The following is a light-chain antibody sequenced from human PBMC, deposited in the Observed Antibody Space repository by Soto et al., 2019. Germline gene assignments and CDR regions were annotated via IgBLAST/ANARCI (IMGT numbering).Light chain of an antibody. CDR1: QSVTTN. J-gene: IGKJ3*01. Sequence: EIVLTQSPATLSASPGERVTLSCRASQSVTTNLAWYQQKPGQAPRLLIYGASTRASVIPARFSGRGSGTEFTLTITSLEPEDFAVYYCQQRSNWPPFTFGPGTKVDIK. V-gene: IGKV3-15*01. CDR3: QQRSNWPPFT. CDR2: GAS.